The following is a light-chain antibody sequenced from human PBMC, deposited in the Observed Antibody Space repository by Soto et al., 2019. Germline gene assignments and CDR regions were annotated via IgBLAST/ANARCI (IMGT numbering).Light chain of an antibody. J-gene: IGKJ2*03. Sequence: DIQMTQSPSSLSASVGDRVTITCRASQSISTFFNWYQQKPGKAPKLLIYDASTLRSGVPSRIGGSGSGTDFTLTIDSLQPEDFVTYYCQQSYRTSYSFGQGTKVELK. V-gene: IGKV1-39*01. CDR1: QSISTF. CDR2: DAS. CDR3: QQSYRTSYS.